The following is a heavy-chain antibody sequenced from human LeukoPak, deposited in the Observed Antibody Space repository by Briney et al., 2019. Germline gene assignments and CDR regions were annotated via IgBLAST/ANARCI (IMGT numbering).Heavy chain of an antibody. CDR1: GYSFTNYW. J-gene: IGHJ6*02. CDR2: IYPGDSDT. D-gene: IGHD3-22*01. V-gene: IGHV5-51*01. CDR3: ARQRHDSSGPYYYGLDV. Sequence: GESLKISCKSSGYSFTNYWIGRVRQMPGKGLEWMGIIYPGDSDTRYSPSFQGQVTISADRSISTAYLQWSSLEASDTAMYYCARQRHDSSGPYYYGLDVWGQGTTVTVSS.